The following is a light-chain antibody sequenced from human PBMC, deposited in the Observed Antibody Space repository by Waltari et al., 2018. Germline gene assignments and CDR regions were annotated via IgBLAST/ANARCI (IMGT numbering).Light chain of an antibody. CDR3: LLYYGDAQLGV. J-gene: IGLJ3*02. V-gene: IGLV7-43*01. CDR1: TGAVTSGYY. CDR2: SIS. Sequence: QTVVTQEPSLTVSPGGTVTLTCASSTGAVTSGYYPNWFQQKPGQAPRSLIYSISKKHPWTPARFSGSLLGGKAALTLSGAQPEDEAEYYCLLYYGDAQLGVFGGGTKLTVL.